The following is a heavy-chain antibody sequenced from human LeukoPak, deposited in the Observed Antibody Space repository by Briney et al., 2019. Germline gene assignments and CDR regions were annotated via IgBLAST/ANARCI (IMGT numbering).Heavy chain of an antibody. V-gene: IGHV3-7*01. CDR2: IKQDGGEI. D-gene: IGHD4-23*01. Sequence: GGSLRVSCADPGFTLSVYWMSWVPEGPGKGLEWVANIKQDGGEIDYVDSVKGRFTISRDNAKNSLDLQMNSLRVEETAVYYCARGKLSFDYWGQGTLVTVSS. J-gene: IGHJ4*02. CDR3: ARGKLSFDY. CDR1: GFTLSVYW.